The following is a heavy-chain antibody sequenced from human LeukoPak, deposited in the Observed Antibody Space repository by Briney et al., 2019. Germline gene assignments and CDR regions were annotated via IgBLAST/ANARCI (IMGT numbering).Heavy chain of an antibody. D-gene: IGHD3-22*01. CDR1: GLTVSSNY. CDR2: LHAAGGT. CDR3: AREGYDSSGYPRLLDY. Sequence: PGGSLRLPWAASGLTVSSNYITWVRQPPGKGLEWVSVLHAAGGTYYADSVKGRFTISRHISKNTVYLQMNSLRAEDTAVYYCAREGYDSSGYPRLLDYWGQGTLVTVSS. V-gene: IGHV3-53*04. J-gene: IGHJ4*02.